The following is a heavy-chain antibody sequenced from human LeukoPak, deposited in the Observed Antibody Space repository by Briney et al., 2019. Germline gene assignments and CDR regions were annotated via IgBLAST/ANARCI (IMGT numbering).Heavy chain of an antibody. CDR2: ISYDGNDT. Sequence: GGSLRLSCAASGFIFTTYGMYWVRQAPGEGLEWVAVISYDGNDTYYADSVKGRFTISRDNSKNTLYLQMSSLRPEDTAVYYCAKSRAGPGSFDPLHSWGQGTMVTVSS. D-gene: IGHD6-19*01. V-gene: IGHV3-30*18. J-gene: IGHJ4*02. CDR3: AKSRAGPGSFDPLHS. CDR1: GFIFTTYG.